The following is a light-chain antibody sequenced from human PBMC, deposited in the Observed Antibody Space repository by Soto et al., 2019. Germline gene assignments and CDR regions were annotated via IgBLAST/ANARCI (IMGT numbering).Light chain of an antibody. CDR1: SSDVGGYNY. CDR3: TSYTSSSPLV. J-gene: IGLJ1*01. CDR2: EVV. V-gene: IGLV2-14*01. Sequence: QSVLTQPASVSGSPGQSITISCTGTSSDVGGYNYVSWYQHHPGKAPKLMIYEVVNRPSGVSNRFSGSKSGIPASLTISGLQAEDEADYYCTSYTSSSPLVFGTGTKLTVL.